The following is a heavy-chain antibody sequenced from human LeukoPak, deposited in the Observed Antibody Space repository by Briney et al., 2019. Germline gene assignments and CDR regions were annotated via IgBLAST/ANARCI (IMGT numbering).Heavy chain of an antibody. V-gene: IGHV1-24*01. CDR3: TTSWGSNGGIYFDF. CDR2: FDPEDDET. J-gene: IGHJ4*02. Sequence: ASVKVSCKLSGYTVTAVSIKLVRQAPGKRHEWTGGFDPEDDETIYAQNFQGRVTKTEGTSTDTAYMELSSLRSEGTAMYYCTTSWGSNGGIYFDFWGQGTLVTVSS. D-gene: IGHD2-8*01. CDR1: GYTVTAVS.